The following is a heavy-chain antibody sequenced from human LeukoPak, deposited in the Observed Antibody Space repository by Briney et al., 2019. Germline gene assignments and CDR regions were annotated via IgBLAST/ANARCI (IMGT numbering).Heavy chain of an antibody. CDR1: GYTFTGYY. D-gene: IGHD2-2*01. V-gene: IGHV1-2*02. CDR2: INPNSGGT. Sequence: ASVKVSCKASGYTFTGYYMHWVRQAPGQGLEWMGWINPNSGGTNCAQKFQGRVTMTRDTSISTAYMELSRLRSDDTAVYYCARVLYCSSTSCPYFDYWGQGTLVTVSS. CDR3: ARVLYCSSTSCPYFDY. J-gene: IGHJ4*02.